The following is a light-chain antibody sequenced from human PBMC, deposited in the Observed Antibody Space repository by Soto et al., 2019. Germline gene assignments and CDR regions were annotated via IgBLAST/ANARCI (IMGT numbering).Light chain of an antibody. CDR1: QDISDF. V-gene: IGKV1-33*01. Sequence: DIQMTQSPSSLSASVGDRVTITCQASQDISDFLNWFQQKPGKAPKLLMWDVSNLDPGVPSRFSGSRSGTDFTFTISSLQPEDVGIYYCHQYDILPYSFGQGTRLEIK. CDR3: HQYDILPYS. J-gene: IGKJ2*01. CDR2: DVS.